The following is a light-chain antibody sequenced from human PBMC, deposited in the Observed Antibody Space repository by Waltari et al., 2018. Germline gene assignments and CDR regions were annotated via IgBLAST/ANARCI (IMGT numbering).Light chain of an antibody. Sequence: QSVLTQPPSASGTPGPRVTISCSGSSPNIGSNYVSLYQQLPGTAPKLLIYRNNQRPSGVPDRFSGSKSGTSASLAISGLRSEDEADYYCAAWDDSLSAVVFGGGTKLTVL. J-gene: IGLJ2*01. V-gene: IGLV1-47*01. CDR3: AAWDDSLSAVV. CDR1: SPNIGSNY. CDR2: RNN.